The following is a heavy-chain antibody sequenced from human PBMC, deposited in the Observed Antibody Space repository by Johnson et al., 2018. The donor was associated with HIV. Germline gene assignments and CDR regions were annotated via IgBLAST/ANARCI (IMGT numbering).Heavy chain of an antibody. J-gene: IGHJ3*02. V-gene: IGHV3-30*14. D-gene: IGHD4-11*01. Sequence: QVQLVESGGGLVKPGGSLRLSCAASGFTFSDYAMHWVRQAPGKGLEWVAVIAYDLSNEFYADSVKGRFIISRDNSKNTLYLQMNSLRTEDTAVYYCARDSRYNNYGGGSVGAFDIWGQGTTVTVSS. CDR2: IAYDLSNE. CDR3: ARDSRYNNYGGGSVGAFDI. CDR1: GFTFSDYA.